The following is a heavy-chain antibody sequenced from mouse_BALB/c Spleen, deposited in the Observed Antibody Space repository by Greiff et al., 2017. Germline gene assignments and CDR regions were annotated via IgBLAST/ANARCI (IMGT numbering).Heavy chain of an antibody. CDR1: GFTFSSFG. CDR3: ARSEGKYFAMDY. CDR2: ISSGSSTI. J-gene: IGHJ4*01. Sequence: EVMLVESGGGLVQPGGSRKLSCAASGFTFSSFGMHWVRQAPEKGLEWVAYISSGSSTIYYADTVKGRFTISRDNPKNTLFLQMTSLRSEDTAMYYRARSEGKYFAMDYWGQGTSGPGSS. V-gene: IGHV5-17*02.